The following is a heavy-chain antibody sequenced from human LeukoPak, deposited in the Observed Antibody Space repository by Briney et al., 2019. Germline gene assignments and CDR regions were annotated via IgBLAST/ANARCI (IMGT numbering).Heavy chain of an antibody. Sequence: GCSVNNSSKASVYTYTSYGISWVRQAPRQGLEWMGWISAYNGNTNYAQKLQGRVTMTPDTSTRTAYMELRSLRSDDTAAYYCGSCGSCYFDYYYYYGMDVWGQGTTVTVSS. CDR1: VYTYTSYG. D-gene: IGHD2-15*01. J-gene: IGHJ6*02. CDR3: GSCGSCYFDYYYYYGMDV. CDR2: ISAYNGNT. V-gene: IGHV1-18*01.